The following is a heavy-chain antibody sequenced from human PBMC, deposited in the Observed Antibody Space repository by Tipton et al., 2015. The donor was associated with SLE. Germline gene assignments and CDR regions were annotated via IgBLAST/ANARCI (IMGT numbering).Heavy chain of an antibody. D-gene: IGHD6-19*01. V-gene: IGHV3-11*01. CDR2: ISSSGSTI. Sequence: SLRLSCAASGFTFSDYYMSWIRQAPGKGLEWVSYISSSGSTIYYADSVKGRFTISRDNSKNTLYLQMNSLRAEDTAVYYCAKDPPSGWYYWGQGTLVTVSS. CDR3: AKDPPSGWYY. CDR1: GFTFSDYY. J-gene: IGHJ4*02.